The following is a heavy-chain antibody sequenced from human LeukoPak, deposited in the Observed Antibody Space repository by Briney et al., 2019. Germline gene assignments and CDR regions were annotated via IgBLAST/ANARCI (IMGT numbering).Heavy chain of an antibody. CDR2: INHSGST. CDR3: ARGRTVGYYYDSSGYYRPFDY. Sequence: PSETLSLTCAVYGGSFSNYYWSWIRQPPGKGLEWIGEINHSGSTNYNPSLKSRVTISVDTSKNQFSLKLSSVTAADTAVYYCARGRTVGYYYDSSGYYRPFDYWGQGTLVTVSS. CDR1: GGSFSNYY. D-gene: IGHD3-22*01. J-gene: IGHJ4*02. V-gene: IGHV4-34*01.